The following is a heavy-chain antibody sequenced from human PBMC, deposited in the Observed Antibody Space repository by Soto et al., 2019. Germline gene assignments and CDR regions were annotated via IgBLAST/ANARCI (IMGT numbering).Heavy chain of an antibody. CDR3: ARETDLYTYSSDYFDY. J-gene: IGHJ4*02. D-gene: IGHD1-1*01. CDR2: IIPIFGTA. CDR1: GGTFSSYA. V-gene: IGHV1-69*13. Sequence: SVKGSCKASGGTFSSYAISWVRQAPGQGLEWMGGIIPIFGTANYAQKFQGGVTITADESTSTAYMELSSLRSEDTAVYYCARETDLYTYSSDYFDYWGQGTLVTVSS.